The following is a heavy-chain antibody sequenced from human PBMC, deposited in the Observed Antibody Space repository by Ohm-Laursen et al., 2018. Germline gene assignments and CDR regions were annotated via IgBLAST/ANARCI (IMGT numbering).Heavy chain of an antibody. J-gene: IGHJ4*02. Sequence: SDTLSLTCSVSGGSISRSSYNWGWIRLPPGNGLEWIGSMYFSGNTYYNPSLKSRVNITVDTSKNKFSLKLNSVTAADTAVYYCARGLVVNSGYDWGWDYWGQGALVTVSS. CDR3: ARGLVVNSGYDWGWDY. V-gene: IGHV4-39*07. D-gene: IGHD5-12*01. CDR2: MYFSGNT. CDR1: GGSISRSSYN.